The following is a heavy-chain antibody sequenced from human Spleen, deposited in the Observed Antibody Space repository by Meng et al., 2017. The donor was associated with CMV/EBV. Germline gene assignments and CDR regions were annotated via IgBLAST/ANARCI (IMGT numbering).Heavy chain of an antibody. CDR1: GFTVSNNY. J-gene: IGHJ4*02. V-gene: IGHV3-53*01. CDR3: AKDRRFLEWLLVDY. D-gene: IGHD3-3*01. CDR2: IYGGGNT. Sequence: GESLKISCAASGFTVSNNYMSWVRQGPGKGLEWVSVIYGGGNTYYADSVKGRFTISRDNSKNTLYLQMNSLRAEDTAVYYCAKDRRFLEWLLVDYWGQGTLVTVSS.